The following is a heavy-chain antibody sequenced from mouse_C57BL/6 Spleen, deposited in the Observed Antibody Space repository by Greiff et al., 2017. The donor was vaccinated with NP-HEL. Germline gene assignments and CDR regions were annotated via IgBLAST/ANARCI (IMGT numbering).Heavy chain of an antibody. Sequence: DVKLVESGGDLVKPGGSLKLSCAASGFTFSSYGMSWVRQTPDKRLEWVATISSGGSYTYYPDSVKGRFTISRDNAKNTLYLQMSSLKSEDTAMYYCARRGQLRLEGFDYWGQGTTLTVSS. J-gene: IGHJ2*01. CDR1: GFTFSSYG. CDR2: ISSGGSYT. V-gene: IGHV5-6*02. CDR3: ARRGQLRLEGFDY. D-gene: IGHD3-2*02.